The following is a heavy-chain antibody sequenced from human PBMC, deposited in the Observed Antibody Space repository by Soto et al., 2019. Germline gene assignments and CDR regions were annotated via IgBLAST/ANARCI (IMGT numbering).Heavy chain of an antibody. Sequence: PGGSLRLSCAASGFTFRSYGMPWVRQAPGKGLEWVAVIWYDGSNKYYADSVKGRFTISRDNSKNTLYLQMNSLRAGDTAVYYCARDLSPPPIAAANGLGYWGQGT. CDR1: GFTFRSYG. V-gene: IGHV3-33*01. CDR3: ARDLSPPPIAAANGLGY. D-gene: IGHD6-13*01. CDR2: IWYDGSNK. J-gene: IGHJ4*02.